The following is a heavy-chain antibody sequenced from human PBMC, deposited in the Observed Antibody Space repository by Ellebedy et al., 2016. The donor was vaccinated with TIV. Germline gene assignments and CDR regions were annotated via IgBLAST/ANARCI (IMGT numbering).Heavy chain of an antibody. CDR3: ARGLPKPMSTFDI. Sequence: SETLSLTCTVSGDSITNYYWNWIRQSPGKGLEWLGYIFSSGSTTYNPSLKSRLTISVDTSKKQVSLKLTSVTAADTAVYYCARGLPKPMSTFDIWGQGTMVTVSS. D-gene: IGHD5/OR15-5a*01. V-gene: IGHV4-4*08. CDR2: IFSSGST. CDR1: GDSITNYY. J-gene: IGHJ3*02.